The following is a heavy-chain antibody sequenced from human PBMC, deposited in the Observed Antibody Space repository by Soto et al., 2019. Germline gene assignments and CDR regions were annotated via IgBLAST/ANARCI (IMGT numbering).Heavy chain of an antibody. CDR3: AKAPNVRSWFDP. D-gene: IGHD3-16*01. CDR2: ISYDGSNK. CDR1: GFTFSSYG. J-gene: IGHJ5*02. Sequence: GGSLRLSCAASGFTFSSYGMHWVRQAPGKGLEWVAVISYDGSNKYYADSVKGRFTISRDNSKNTLYLQMNSLRAEDTAVYYCAKAPNVRSWFDPWGQGTLVTVSS. V-gene: IGHV3-30*18.